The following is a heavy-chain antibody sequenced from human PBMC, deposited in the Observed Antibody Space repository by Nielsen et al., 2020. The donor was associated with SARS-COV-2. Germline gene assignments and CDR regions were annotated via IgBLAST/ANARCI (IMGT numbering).Heavy chain of an antibody. D-gene: IGHD2-2*01. CDR1: GFDVSGNY. Sequence: GGSLRLSCAASGFDVSGNYMTWVRQAPGKGLQWMAIISYDGTEHYADSVKGRFTISRDNSKNTLYLQMNSLKLEDTAVYFCARETIDHTSSFFDYWGQGTLVTVSS. CDR2: ISYDGTE. J-gene: IGHJ4*02. V-gene: IGHV3-53*05. CDR3: ARETIDHTSSFFDY.